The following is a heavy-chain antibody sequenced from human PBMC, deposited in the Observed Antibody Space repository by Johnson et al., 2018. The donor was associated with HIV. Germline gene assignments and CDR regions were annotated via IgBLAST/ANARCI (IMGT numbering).Heavy chain of an antibody. Sequence: QEKLVESGGGVVQPGRSLRLSCAASGFTFSSYAMHWVRQAPGKGLEWVAVISYDGSNKYYADSVKGRFTISRDNSKNTLYLQMNSLRAEDTAVYYCARAKGGSYSDEQGAFDIWGQGTMVTVSS. V-gene: IGHV3-30*04. CDR3: ARAKGGSYSDEQGAFDI. D-gene: IGHD1-26*01. CDR1: GFTFSSYA. CDR2: ISYDGSNK. J-gene: IGHJ3*02.